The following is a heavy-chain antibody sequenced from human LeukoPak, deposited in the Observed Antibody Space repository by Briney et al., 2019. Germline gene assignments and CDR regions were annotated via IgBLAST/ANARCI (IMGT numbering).Heavy chain of an antibody. CDR1: GFTFSGYT. J-gene: IGHJ4*02. CDR2: ISSSSTYI. CDR3: ARPRGSSTWVDY. Sequence: PGGSLRLSCAASGFTFSGYTMNWVRQAPGQGLEWVSSISSSSTYIYYADSVKGRFTISRDNAKNSLSLQMNSLRAEDTAVYYCARPRGSSTWVDYWGQGTLVTVSS. D-gene: IGHD6-13*01. V-gene: IGHV3-21*01.